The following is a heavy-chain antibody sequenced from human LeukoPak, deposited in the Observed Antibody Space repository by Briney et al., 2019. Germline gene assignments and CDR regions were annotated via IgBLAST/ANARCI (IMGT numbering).Heavy chain of an antibody. CDR1: GGSMSSDSYY. V-gene: IGHV4-61*02. CDR3: AGSGSYYFIDF. CDR2: IYTSGST. D-gene: IGHD1-26*01. Sequence: SQTLSLTCTVSGGSMSSDSYYWSWIRQPAGKGLEWIGRIYTSGSTNYNPSLKSRVTISVDTSKNQFSLKLSSVTAADTAVYYCAGSGSYYFIDFWGQGTLVTVSS. J-gene: IGHJ4*02.